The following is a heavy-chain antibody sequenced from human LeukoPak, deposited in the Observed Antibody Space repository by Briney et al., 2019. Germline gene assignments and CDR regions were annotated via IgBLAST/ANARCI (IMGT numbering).Heavy chain of an antibody. CDR1: GLTFSNYG. CDR3: ANHCSGGSCYPY. CDR2: IWYDGSNK. D-gene: IGHD2-15*01. J-gene: IGHJ4*02. V-gene: IGHV3-33*06. Sequence: PGRSLRLSCAASGLTFSNYGMHWVRQAPGKGLEWVAVIWYDGSNKYYADSVKGRFTISRDNSKNTLYLEMNGLRADDTAVYYCANHCSGGSCYPYWGQGTLVTVS.